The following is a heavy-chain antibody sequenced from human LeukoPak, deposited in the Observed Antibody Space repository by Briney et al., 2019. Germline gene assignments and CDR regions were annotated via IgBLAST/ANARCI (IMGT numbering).Heavy chain of an antibody. CDR1: GNSISSGDNY. CDR3: ARSIAARGGFMDV. D-gene: IGHD6-6*01. CDR2: IYTSGST. Sequence: PSETLSLTCTVSGNSISSGDNYWSWIRQPAGKGLEWIGRIYTSGSTNYNPSLKSRVTISVDTSKNQFSLKLSSVTAADTAVYYCARSIAARGGFMDVWGKGTTVTVSS. V-gene: IGHV4-61*02. J-gene: IGHJ6*03.